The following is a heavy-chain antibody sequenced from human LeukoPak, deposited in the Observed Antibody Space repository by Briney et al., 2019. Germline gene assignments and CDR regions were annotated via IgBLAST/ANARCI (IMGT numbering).Heavy chain of an antibody. J-gene: IGHJ4*02. CDR1: GYTFTSYG. V-gene: IGHV1-18*01. CDR3: ARAGSPGPIAAAGYSDY. Sequence: ASVKVSCKASGYTFTSYGISWVRQAPGQGLEWMGWISAYNGNANYAQKLQGRVTMTTDTSTSTAYMELRSLRSDDTAVYYCARAGSPGPIAAAGYSDYWGQGTLVTVSS. CDR2: ISAYNGNA. D-gene: IGHD6-13*01.